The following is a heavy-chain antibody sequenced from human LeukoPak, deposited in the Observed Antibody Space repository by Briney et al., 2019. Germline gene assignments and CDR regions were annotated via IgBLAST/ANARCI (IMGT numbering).Heavy chain of an antibody. J-gene: IGHJ4*02. CDR2: ISYDGSNK. CDR3: ARVMRGSGSCFDY. V-gene: IGHV3-30-3*01. D-gene: IGHD3-10*01. CDR1: GFTFSSYA. Sequence: GGSLRLSCAASGFTFSSYAMHWVRQAPGKGLEWVAVISYDGSNKYYADSVKGRFTISRDNSKNTLYLQMNSLRAEDTAVYYCARVMRGSGSCFDYWGQGTLVTVSS.